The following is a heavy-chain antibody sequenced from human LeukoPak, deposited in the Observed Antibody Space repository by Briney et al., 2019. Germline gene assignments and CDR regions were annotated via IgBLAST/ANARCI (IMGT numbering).Heavy chain of an antibody. V-gene: IGHV3-21*01. D-gene: IGHD2-2*02. CDR1: GFTFTSYT. J-gene: IGHJ4*02. Sequence: GGSLRLSCAASGFTFTSYTMNWVRQSPGKGLEWVSSITGSGNIINYADSVKGRFTISRDNSKNSLYLQLNSLTAEDTAFYYCANSYTDTWFYFDHWGRGTLVTVSS. CDR2: ITGSGNII. CDR3: ANSYTDTWFYFDH.